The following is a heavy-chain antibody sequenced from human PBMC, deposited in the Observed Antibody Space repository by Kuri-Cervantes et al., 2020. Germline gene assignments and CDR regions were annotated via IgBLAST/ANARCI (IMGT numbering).Heavy chain of an antibody. CDR1: GFTVSSNY. J-gene: IGHJ4*02. Sequence: GGSLRLSCAASGFTVSSNYMSWVRQAPGKGLEWVSVIYSGGSTYYADSVKGRFTISRDNSKNSLYLQMNSLRAEDTAVYFCAKDQSRDYYDTSGYHYVDNFDGWGQGTLVTVSS. CDR2: IYSGGST. V-gene: IGHV3-53*01. D-gene: IGHD3-22*01. CDR3: AKDQSRDYYDTSGYHYVDNFDG.